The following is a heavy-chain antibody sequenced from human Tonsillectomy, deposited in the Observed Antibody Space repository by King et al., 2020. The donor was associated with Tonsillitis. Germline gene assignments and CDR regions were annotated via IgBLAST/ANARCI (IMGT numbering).Heavy chain of an antibody. Sequence: QLVQSGAEVKKPGESLKISCKGSGYSFTSYWIGWVRQMPWKGVEWRVIIYPVYSDTRYSPACQGQVTISDAKSICTAYLQRISLKASDTAMYYCARHGGYSGYDPLDYWGQGTLVTVSS. CDR1: GYSFTSYW. CDR2: IYPVYSDT. D-gene: IGHD5-12*01. V-gene: IGHV5-51*01. CDR3: ARHGGYSGYDPLDY. J-gene: IGHJ4*02.